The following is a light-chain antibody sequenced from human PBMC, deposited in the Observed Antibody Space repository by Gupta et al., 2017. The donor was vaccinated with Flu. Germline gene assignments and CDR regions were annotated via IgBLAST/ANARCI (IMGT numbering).Light chain of an antibody. CDR1: NSNGGYNA. CDR2: SNN. V-gene: IGLV1-44*01. J-gene: IGLJ3*02. Sequence: QPVLPQTPSASAAPGQRVTISSSGSNSNGGYNAVTWYQQLPGTAPKLLIYSNNQRPSGVPDRFSGSKSGTSASLTISGLQSEDEADYYCAAWDDSLNGWVFGAGTKLTVL. CDR3: AAWDDSLNGWV.